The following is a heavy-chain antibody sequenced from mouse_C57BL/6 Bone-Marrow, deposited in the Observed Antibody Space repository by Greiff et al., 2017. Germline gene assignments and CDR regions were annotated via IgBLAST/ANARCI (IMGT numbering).Heavy chain of an antibody. CDR3: TTFITTVVGRYFDV. D-gene: IGHD1-1*01. Sequence: EVKLQQSGAELVRPGASVTLSCTASGFNIKDDYMHWVKQRPAQGLEWIGWIVPENGDTEYASQLQGQATIPADTSYNTAYLQLSCLTSDATAVYYCTTFITTVVGRYFDVWGTGTTVTVSS. V-gene: IGHV14-4*01. CDR1: GFNIKDDY. J-gene: IGHJ1*03. CDR2: IVPENGDT.